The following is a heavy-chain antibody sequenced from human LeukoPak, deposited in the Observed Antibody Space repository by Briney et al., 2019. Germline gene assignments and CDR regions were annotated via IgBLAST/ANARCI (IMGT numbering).Heavy chain of an antibody. Sequence: GRSLRLSCAASGFTFSSYAMHWVRQAPGKGLEWVAVISYDGSNKYYADSVKGRFTISRDNSKNTLYLQMNSLRAEDTAVYYCATPGIEPQWPQFDYWGQGTLVTVSS. V-gene: IGHV3-30-3*01. CDR1: GFTFSSYA. CDR3: ATPGIEPQWPQFDY. J-gene: IGHJ4*02. D-gene: IGHD6-19*01. CDR2: ISYDGSNK.